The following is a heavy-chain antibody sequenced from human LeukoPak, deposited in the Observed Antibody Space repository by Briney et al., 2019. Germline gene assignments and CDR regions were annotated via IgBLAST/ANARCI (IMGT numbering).Heavy chain of an antibody. CDR3: ARGPFRIAVAGTDC. D-gene: IGHD6-19*01. V-gene: IGHV3-21*01. Sequence: GGSLRLSCAASGFTFSSYSMNWVRQAPGKGLEWVSSISSSSSYIYYADSVKGRFTIFRDNAKNSLYLQIDSLRAVHTAVYYCARGPFRIAVAGTDCWGQGTLVTVSS. CDR1: GFTFSSYS. CDR2: ISSSSSYI. J-gene: IGHJ4*02.